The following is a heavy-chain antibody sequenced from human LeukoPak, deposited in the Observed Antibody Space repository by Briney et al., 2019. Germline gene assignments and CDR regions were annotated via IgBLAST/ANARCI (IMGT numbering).Heavy chain of an antibody. V-gene: IGHV4-30-4*01. J-gene: IGHJ3*02. CDR1: GGSISSGDYY. D-gene: IGHD3-22*01. CDR2: ICYSGST. Sequence: SETLSLTCTVSGGSISSGDYYWSWIRQPPGKGLEWIGYICYSGSTYYNPSLKSRVTISVDTSKNQFSLKLSSVTAADTAVYYCARGPSITMIVVVMDAFNIWGQGTMVTVSS. CDR3: ARGPSITMIVVVMDAFNI.